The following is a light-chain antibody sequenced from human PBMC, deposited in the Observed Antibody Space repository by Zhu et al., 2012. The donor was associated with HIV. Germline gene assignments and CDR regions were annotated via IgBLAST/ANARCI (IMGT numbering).Light chain of an antibody. J-gene: IGKJ1*01. CDR1: ESVRTN. V-gene: IGKV3-15*01. CDR2: RAS. CDR3: QQYHNCPPT. Sequence: ETLMTQSPATLSVSPGERGTLSCRASESVRTNLAWYQQKPGQPPRLLISRASTRATAIPDRFSGSGFGTEFTLTISSLQSEDFAVYYCQQYHNCPPTFGQGTKVEVK.